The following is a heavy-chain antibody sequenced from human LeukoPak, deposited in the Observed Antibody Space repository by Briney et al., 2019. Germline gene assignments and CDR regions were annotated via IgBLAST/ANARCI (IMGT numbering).Heavy chain of an antibody. D-gene: IGHD4-17*01. J-gene: IGHJ4*02. V-gene: IGHV3-30*18. CDR3: TKRPSDYGDYVSYFDC. Sequence: GGSLRLSCAASVFSFISYGMPWVRQAPGKGLEWVGVLSDDARSKDYADSVKGRFTISRDNSKDTLYLQMNSLRDEVTAVYYCTKRPSDYGDYVSYFDCWGQGTLVTVSS. CDR1: VFSFISYG. CDR2: LSDDARSK.